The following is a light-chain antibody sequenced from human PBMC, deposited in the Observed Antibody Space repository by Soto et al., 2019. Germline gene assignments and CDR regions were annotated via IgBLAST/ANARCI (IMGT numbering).Light chain of an antibody. J-gene: IGLJ2*01. CDR3: CSYAGTYTGVV. CDR2: DVR. CDR1: SSDVGAYNS. V-gene: IGLV2-11*01. Sequence: QSALTQPRSVSGSPGQSVTISCTGTSSDVGAYNSVSWYLQHPGKAPKLMIFDVRKRPSGVPDRFSGSKSDNTASLTISGLQAEDEADYYCCSYAGTYTGVVFGGGIKLTVL.